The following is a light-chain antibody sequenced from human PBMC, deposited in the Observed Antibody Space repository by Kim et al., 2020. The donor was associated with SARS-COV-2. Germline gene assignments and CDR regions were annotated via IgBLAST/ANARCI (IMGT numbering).Light chain of an antibody. CDR3: GTWDDSLNEWV. V-gene: IGLV1-44*01. CDR1: GSNIARNV. CDR2: ATD. Sequence: GQRVTISCFGSGSNIARNVENWDQQFPGTAPKLLIFATDQRSSGVPDRFSGSRSGTSASLDISGVQSDDEADYYCGTWDDSLNEWVFGGGTQLTVL. J-gene: IGLJ3*02.